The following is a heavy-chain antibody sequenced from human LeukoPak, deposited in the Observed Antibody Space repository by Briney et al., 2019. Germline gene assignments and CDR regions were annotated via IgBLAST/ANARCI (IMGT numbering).Heavy chain of an antibody. CDR1: GYNFTNYW. J-gene: IGHJ4*02. V-gene: IGHV5-51*01. Sequence: GESLKISCKTSGYNFTNYWIAWVRQMPGEGLEWMGIIYPGDSDTRYSPSFQGQVTISADKSISTAYLQWSSLKASDTAMYYCARGLTTVTERSYFDYWGQGTLVTVSS. CDR2: IYPGDSDT. D-gene: IGHD4-11*01. CDR3: ARGLTTVTERSYFDY.